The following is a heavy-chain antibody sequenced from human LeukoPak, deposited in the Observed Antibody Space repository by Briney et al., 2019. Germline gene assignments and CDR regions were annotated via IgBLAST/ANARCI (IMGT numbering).Heavy chain of an antibody. D-gene: IGHD6-19*01. V-gene: IGHV3-9*01. CDR1: GFTFDDYA. CDR3: AKSTYSGWYGGYYFDY. J-gene: IGHJ4*02. CDR2: ISWNSGSI. Sequence: GGSLRLSCAASGFTFDDYAMPWVRHAPGKGLEWVSGISWNSGSIGYADSVKGRFTISRDNAKNSLYLQMNSLRAEDTALYYCAKSTYSGWYGGYYFDYWGQGTLVTVSS.